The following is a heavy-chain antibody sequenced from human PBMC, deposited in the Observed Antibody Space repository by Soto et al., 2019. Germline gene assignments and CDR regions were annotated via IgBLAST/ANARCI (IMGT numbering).Heavy chain of an antibody. CDR1: GGSFSGYY. V-gene: IGHV4-34*09. J-gene: IGHJ4*02. D-gene: IGHD3-22*01. CDR3: ARATYYYDSSGYSDRVLDY. CDR2: IYYSGNT. Sequence: PSETLSLTCAVHGGSFSGYYWDWIRQPPGKGLEWIGYIYYSGNTYYNPSLKSRVTISEDTSKNQFSLKLSSVTAADTAVYYCARATYYYDSSGYSDRVLDYWGQGTLVTV.